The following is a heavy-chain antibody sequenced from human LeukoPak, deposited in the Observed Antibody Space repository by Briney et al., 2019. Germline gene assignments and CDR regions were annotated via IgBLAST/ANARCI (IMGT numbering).Heavy chain of an antibody. CDR2: VSYDGSNK. J-gene: IGHJ4*02. V-gene: IGHV3-30-3*02. D-gene: IGHD3-16*01. Sequence: GGSLRLSCAASGFTFSNYAMHWVRQAPGKGLEWVAVVSYDGSNKYYADSVKGRFTISRDNSKNTLYLQMNSLRAEDTAVYYCAKWGRGWDFWGQGTLVTVSS. CDR3: AKWGRGWDF. CDR1: GFTFSNYA.